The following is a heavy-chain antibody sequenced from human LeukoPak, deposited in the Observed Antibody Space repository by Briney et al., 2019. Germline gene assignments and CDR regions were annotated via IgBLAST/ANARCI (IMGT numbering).Heavy chain of an antibody. V-gene: IGHV1-18*01. Sequence: ASVKVSCKASGYTFTSYGISWVRQAPGQGLEWMGWISAYNGNTNYAQKLQGRVTITRDTSASTAYMELSSLRSEDTAVYYCARVGTGGSGFDYWGQGTLVTVSS. CDR2: ISAYNGNT. CDR3: ARVGTGGSGFDY. D-gene: IGHD3-10*01. CDR1: GYTFTSYG. J-gene: IGHJ4*02.